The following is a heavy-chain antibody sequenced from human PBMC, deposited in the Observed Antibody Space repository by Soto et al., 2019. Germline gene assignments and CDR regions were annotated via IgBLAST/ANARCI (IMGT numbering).Heavy chain of an antibody. D-gene: IGHD3-3*01. Sequence: SETLSLTCTVSGGSISSGGYYWSWIRQHPGKGLEWIGYIYYSGSTYYNPSLKSRVTISVDTSKNQFSLKLSSVTAADTAVYYCARDHDFWSGYYLTYGMDVWGQGTTVTVSS. CDR3: ARDHDFWSGYYLTYGMDV. CDR1: GGSISSGGYY. CDR2: IYYSGST. V-gene: IGHV4-31*03. J-gene: IGHJ6*02.